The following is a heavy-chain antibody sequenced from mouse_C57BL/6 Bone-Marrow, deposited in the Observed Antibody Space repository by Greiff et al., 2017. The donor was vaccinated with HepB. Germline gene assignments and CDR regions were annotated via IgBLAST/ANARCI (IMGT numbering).Heavy chain of an antibody. CDR3: ARDRGYYGSSFYWYFDV. D-gene: IGHD1-1*01. J-gene: IGHJ1*03. Sequence: EVQLVESGGGLVKPGGSLKLSCAASGFTFSSYAMSWVRQTPEKRLEWVATISDGGSYTYYPDNVKGRFTISRDNAKNNLYLQLSHLKSEDTAMYYCARDRGYYGSSFYWYFDVGGTGTTVTVSS. V-gene: IGHV5-4*01. CDR1: GFTFSSYA. CDR2: ISDGGSYT.